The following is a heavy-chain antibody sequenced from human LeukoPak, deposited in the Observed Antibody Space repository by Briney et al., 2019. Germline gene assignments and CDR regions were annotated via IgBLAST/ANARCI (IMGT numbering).Heavy chain of an antibody. D-gene: IGHD1-14*01. Sequence: ASVKVSCKTPGYTFTTYGVSWVRQAPGHGLEWMGWVSGYTGNTNYAERFQGRVTMTMDASTSTVYMELTNLRSDDTAVYFCARGEVSASLYYFDFWGQGTLVTVS. V-gene: IGHV1-18*01. CDR3: ARGEVSASLYYFDF. J-gene: IGHJ4*02. CDR1: GYTFTTYG. CDR2: VSGYTGNT.